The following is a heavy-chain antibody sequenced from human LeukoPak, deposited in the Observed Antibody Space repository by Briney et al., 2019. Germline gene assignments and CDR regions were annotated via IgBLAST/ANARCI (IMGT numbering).Heavy chain of an antibody. V-gene: IGHV3-48*03. CDR3: ARSNYYDTSGHYSFDY. D-gene: IGHD3-22*01. CDR1: GFTFSHYE. J-gene: IGHJ4*02. CDR2: ITSDNAI. Sequence: AGGSLRLSCAASGFTFSHYEMNWVRHAPGKGLEWVSYITSDNAISYTDSVGGRFIISRDYAKDSLYLHMNSLRVEDTAIYYCARSNYYDTSGHYSFDYWGQGTQVTVSS.